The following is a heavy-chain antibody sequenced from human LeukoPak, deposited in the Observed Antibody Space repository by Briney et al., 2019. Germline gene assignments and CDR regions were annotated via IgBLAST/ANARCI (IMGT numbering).Heavy chain of an antibody. V-gene: IGHV1-46*01. Sequence: ASVKVSFKASGYSFTNYYMHWVRQAPGQGLEWMAIINPTGGSTSYAQKFQGRVTVTSDTSSSTVYMELTSLRSDDTAVYYCARRSGDYGYYLDYWGQGTLVTVSS. D-gene: IGHD4-17*01. CDR2: INPTGGST. J-gene: IGHJ4*02. CDR1: GYSFTNYY. CDR3: ARRSGDYGYYLDY.